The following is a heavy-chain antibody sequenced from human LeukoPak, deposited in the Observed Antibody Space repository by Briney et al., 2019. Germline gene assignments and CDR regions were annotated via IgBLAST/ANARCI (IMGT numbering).Heavy chain of an antibody. Sequence: GGSLRLSCAVSGFTLSSNYMSWVRQAPGKGLEWVSVIYSGGSTYYANSVKGRFTISRDNSKNTLYLQMNSLRAEDTAVYYCAREVGDGDYGNYYYYMDVWGKGTTVTVSS. CDR1: GFTLSSNY. J-gene: IGHJ6*03. CDR2: IYSGGST. V-gene: IGHV3-53*01. CDR3: AREVGDGDYGNYYYYMDV. D-gene: IGHD4-17*01.